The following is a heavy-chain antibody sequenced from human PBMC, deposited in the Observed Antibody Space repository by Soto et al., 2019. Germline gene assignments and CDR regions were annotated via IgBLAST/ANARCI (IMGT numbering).Heavy chain of an antibody. Sequence: QVHLVESGGGLVKPGGSLRLSCAASGFTFSDYQMSWIRQAPGKGLEWVSYIGSSGLSVYYEDSVKGRFTISRDNANNALYLQTNMLRAEDAAVYYCARDLRQLLSHNYYYYYLDVWGKGTTVSVSS. CDR1: GFTFSDYQ. D-gene: IGHD2-2*01. CDR3: ARDLRQLLSHNYYYYYLDV. CDR2: IGSSGLSV. J-gene: IGHJ6*03. V-gene: IGHV3-11*01.